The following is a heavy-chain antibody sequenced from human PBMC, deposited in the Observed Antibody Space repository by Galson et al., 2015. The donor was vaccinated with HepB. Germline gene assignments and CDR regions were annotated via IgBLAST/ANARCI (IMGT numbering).Heavy chain of an antibody. V-gene: IGHV3-23*01. CDR2: ISGSGGTT. CDR3: AKVPRSGSYDYFDY. CDR1: GFTFSSYA. D-gene: IGHD3-16*01. Sequence: SLRLSCAASGFTFSSYAMTWVRQAPGKGLEWVSGISGSGGTTYYADSVKGRFTISRDNSKNTLYLQMNSLRAEDTAVYYCAKVPRSGSYDYFDYWGQGILVTVSS. J-gene: IGHJ4*02.